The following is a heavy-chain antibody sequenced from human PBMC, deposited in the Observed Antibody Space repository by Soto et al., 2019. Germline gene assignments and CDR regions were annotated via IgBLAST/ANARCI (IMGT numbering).Heavy chain of an antibody. V-gene: IGHV4-59*01. CDR2: IHYSGNT. J-gene: IGHJ4*02. Sequence: SETLSLTCTVSGGSISTYYWSWIRQSPGKGLEWIGYIHYSGNTMYNPSLESRVTMSVDTSKNHFSLQVTSVTAADTAVYFCARSNLGGFNYGYIWGQGIQVTVSS. CDR3: ARSNLGGFNYGYI. D-gene: IGHD5-18*01. CDR1: GGSISTYY.